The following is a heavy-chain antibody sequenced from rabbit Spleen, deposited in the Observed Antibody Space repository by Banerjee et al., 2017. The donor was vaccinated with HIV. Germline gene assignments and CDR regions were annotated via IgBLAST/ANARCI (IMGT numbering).Heavy chain of an antibody. V-gene: IGHV1S47*01. D-gene: IGHD4-1*01. CDR1: GFDFSNYG. J-gene: IGHJ4*01. CDR2: IDPIFGIA. CDR3: VREVAGRFGL. Sequence: QEQLVESGGGLVQPGGSLKLSCKASGFDFSNYGVSWVRQAPGKGLEWIGDIDPIFGIAVYASWVSGRFTISSHNAQNTLYLQLNSLTAADTATYFCVREVAGRFGLWGPGTLVTVS.